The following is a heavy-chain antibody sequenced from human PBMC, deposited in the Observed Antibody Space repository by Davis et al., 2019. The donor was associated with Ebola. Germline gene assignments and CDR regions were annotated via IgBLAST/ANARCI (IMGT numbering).Heavy chain of an antibody. CDR3: ARGYGSGSYYTYYYGMDV. J-gene: IGHJ6*02. CDR1: SGPISRHY. Sequence: PSETLSLTCTVSSGPISRHYWSRIRQPPGKGPEWIGYIYYSGSTNYNPSLKSRVTISVDTSKNQFSLKLSSVTAADTAVYYCARGYGSGSYYTYYYGMDVWGQGTTVTVSS. CDR2: IYYSGST. D-gene: IGHD3-10*01. V-gene: IGHV4-59*11.